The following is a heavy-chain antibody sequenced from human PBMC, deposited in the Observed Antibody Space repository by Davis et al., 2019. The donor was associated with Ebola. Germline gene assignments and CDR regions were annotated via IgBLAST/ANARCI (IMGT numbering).Heavy chain of an antibody. J-gene: IGHJ1*01. Sequence: GESLKISCAASGFTFSSYGMHWVRQAPGKGLEWVAVISYDGSNKYYADSVKGRFTISRDNSKNTLYLQMNSLRAEDTAVYYCAKDTYSGSSVQHWGQGTLVTVSS. CDR1: GFTFSSYG. D-gene: IGHD1-26*01. CDR2: ISYDGSNK. V-gene: IGHV3-30*18. CDR3: AKDTYSGSSVQH.